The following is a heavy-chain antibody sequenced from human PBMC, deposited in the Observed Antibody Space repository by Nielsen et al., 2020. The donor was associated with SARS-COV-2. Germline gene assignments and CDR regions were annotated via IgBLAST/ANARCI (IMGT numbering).Heavy chain of an antibody. Sequence: GGSLRLSCAASGFTFSNFAMNWVRQAPGKRLEWVSTIGVSGGGTYYADSLKGRFTISRDNSKNTLYLQMNSLRVEDTAVYYCVKWVGLDFGYYYYGMDVWGQGTTVTVSS. CDR1: GFTFSNFA. D-gene: IGHD1-26*01. CDR3: VKWVGLDFGYYYYGMDV. CDR2: IGVSGGGT. J-gene: IGHJ6*02. V-gene: IGHV3-23*01.